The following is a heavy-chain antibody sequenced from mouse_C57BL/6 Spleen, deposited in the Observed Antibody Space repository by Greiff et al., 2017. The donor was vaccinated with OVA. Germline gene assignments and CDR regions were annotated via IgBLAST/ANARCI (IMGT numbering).Heavy chain of an antibody. V-gene: IGHV5-9*01. D-gene: IGHD1-1*01. J-gene: IGHJ3*01. Sequence: EVHLVESGGGLVKPGGSLKLSCAASGFTFSSYTMSWVRQTPEKRLEWVATISGGGGNTYYPDSVKGRFTISRANAKNTLYLQMSSLRSEDTALYYCAREEGYYGSSYPFAYWGQGTLVTVSA. CDR1: GFTFSSYT. CDR3: AREEGYYGSSYPFAY. CDR2: ISGGGGNT.